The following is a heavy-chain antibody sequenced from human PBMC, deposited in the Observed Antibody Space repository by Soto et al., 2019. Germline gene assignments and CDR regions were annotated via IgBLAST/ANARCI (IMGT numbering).Heavy chain of an antibody. CDR3: ARWIAARYYYYGMDV. CDR1: GYTFTSYA. J-gene: IGHJ6*02. V-gene: IGHV1-3*01. D-gene: IGHD6-6*01. CDR2: INAGNGNT. Sequence: QVQLVQSGAEVKKPGASVKVSCKASGYTFTSYAMHWVRQAPGQRLEWMGWINAGNGNTKYSQKFQGRVTITRDTSASTDYMELSSLRSEDTAVYYCARWIAARYYYYGMDVWGLGTTVTVSS.